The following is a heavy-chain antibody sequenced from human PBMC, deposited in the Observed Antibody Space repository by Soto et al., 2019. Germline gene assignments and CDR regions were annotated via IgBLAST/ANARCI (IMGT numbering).Heavy chain of an antibody. Sequence: EASVKVSFKASGYTFTSYGISWVRQAPGQGLEWMGWISAYNGNTNYAQKLQGRVTMTTDTSTSTAYMELRSLRSDDTAVYYCARGSSIAARHVFGYWGQGTLVTVSS. CDR2: ISAYNGNT. CDR3: ARGSSIAARHVFGY. V-gene: IGHV1-18*01. CDR1: GYTFTSYG. D-gene: IGHD6-6*01. J-gene: IGHJ4*02.